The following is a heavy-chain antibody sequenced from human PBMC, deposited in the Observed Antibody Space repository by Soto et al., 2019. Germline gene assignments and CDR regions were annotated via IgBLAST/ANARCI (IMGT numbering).Heavy chain of an antibody. CDR2: ISSSSAYI. CDR1: GFTFSDYY. D-gene: IGHD2-15*01. J-gene: IGHJ4*02. Sequence: QVQLVESGGGLVKPGGSLRLSCAASGFTFSDYYMSWIRQAPGKGLEWVSYISSSSAYINYADSVKGRFTISRDNAKHTLHLQMSSLRAEDTAVYYCASDTRGYCSGGSCYTVDYWGQGTMVTVSA. V-gene: IGHV3-11*06. CDR3: ASDTRGYCSGGSCYTVDY.